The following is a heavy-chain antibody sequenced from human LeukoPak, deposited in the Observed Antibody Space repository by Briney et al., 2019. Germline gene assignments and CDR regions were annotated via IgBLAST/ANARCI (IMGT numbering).Heavy chain of an antibody. D-gene: IGHD6-19*01. Sequence: SETLSLTCTVSGGSIGSDYGTWIRQPPGKGLEYIGYIYYTGGTNYNPSLKSRVTISVDTSKNQFSLKLSSVTAADTAVYFCAKYGNSGWVIDNWGQGTLVTVSS. CDR3: AKYGNSGWVIDN. CDR2: IYYTGGT. J-gene: IGHJ4*02. CDR1: GGSIGSDY. V-gene: IGHV4-59*08.